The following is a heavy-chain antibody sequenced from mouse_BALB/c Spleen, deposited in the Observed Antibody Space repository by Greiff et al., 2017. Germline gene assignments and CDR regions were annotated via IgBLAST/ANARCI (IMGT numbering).Heavy chain of an antibody. CDR1: GFTFSSYA. D-gene: IGHD2-4*01. CDR3: ARHTYDYDEGYAMDY. CDR2: ISSGGSYT. V-gene: IGHV5-9-3*01. Sequence: EVHLVESGGGLVKPGGSLKLSCAASGFTFSSYAMSWVRQTPEKRLEWVATISSGGSYTYYPDSVKGRFTISRDNAKNTLYLQMSSLRSEDTAMYYCARHTYDYDEGYAMDYWGQGTSVTVSS. J-gene: IGHJ4*01.